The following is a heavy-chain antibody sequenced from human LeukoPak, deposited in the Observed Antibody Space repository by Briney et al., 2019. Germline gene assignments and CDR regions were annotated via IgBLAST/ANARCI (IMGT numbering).Heavy chain of an antibody. D-gene: IGHD3-10*01. CDR2: ISGSGST. V-gene: IGHV3-23*01. J-gene: IGHJ4*02. CDR3: AKVPHYYGSGSYYNY. Sequence: GSLRLSCAASGFTFSSYAMSWVRQAPGKGLEWVSAISGSGSTYYADSVKGRFTISRDNSKNTLYLQMNSLRAEDTAVYYCAKVPHYYGSGSYYNYWGQGTLVTVSS. CDR1: GFTFSSYA.